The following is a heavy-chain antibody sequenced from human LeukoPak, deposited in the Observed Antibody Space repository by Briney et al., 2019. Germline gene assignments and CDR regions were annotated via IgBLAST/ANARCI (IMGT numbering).Heavy chain of an antibody. CDR1: GGSISSYY. V-gene: IGHV4-4*07. D-gene: IGHD4-17*01. J-gene: IGHJ4*02. CDR2: IYTSGST. Sequence: SETLSLTCTVSGGSISSYYWSWIRQPAGKGLEWIGGIYTSGSTNYNPSLKSRVTMSVDTSKNQFSLKLSSVTAADTAVYYCARESRYGDYVKYWGQGTLVTVSS. CDR3: ARESRYGDYVKY.